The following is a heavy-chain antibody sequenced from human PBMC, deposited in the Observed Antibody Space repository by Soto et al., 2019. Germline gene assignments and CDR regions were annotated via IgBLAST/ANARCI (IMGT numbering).Heavy chain of an antibody. CDR1: GGTFSNYD. CDR2: IVPIFGTS. J-gene: IGHJ6*02. CDR3: ARGWVYYGMDV. Sequence: SVKVSCKTSGGTFSNYDIHWVRQAPGQGLEWMGEIVPIFGTSHYAQKFLGRVTITADESTSTAYMEVNSLTSEDTAVYYCARGWVYYGMDVWGQGTTVTSP. V-gene: IGHV1-69*13.